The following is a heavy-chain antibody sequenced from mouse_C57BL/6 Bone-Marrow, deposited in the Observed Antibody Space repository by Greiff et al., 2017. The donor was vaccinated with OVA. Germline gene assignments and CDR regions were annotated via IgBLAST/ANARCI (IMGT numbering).Heavy chain of an antibody. D-gene: IGHD1-1*01. CDR3: ARWNYGSSFDY. CDR2: IHPNSGST. Sequence: VQLQQPGAELVKPGASVKLSCKASGYTFTSYWMHWVKQRPGQGLEWIGMIHPNSGSTNYNEKFKSKATLTVDKSSSTAYMQLSSLTSEDSAVYYCARWNYGSSFDYWGQGTTLTVSS. J-gene: IGHJ2*01. CDR1: GYTFTSYW. V-gene: IGHV1-64*01.